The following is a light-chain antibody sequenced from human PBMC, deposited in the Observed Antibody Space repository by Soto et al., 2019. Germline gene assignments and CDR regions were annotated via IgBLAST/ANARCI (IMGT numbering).Light chain of an antibody. J-gene: IGKJ4*01. Sequence: DIQMTQSPSSLSASVGDRVTITCRASQSLSNNLNWYQQKPGKAPRLLIYAASSLQSGVPSRFSGSGSGTDFTLFINSLQPEDFTTYYCQQSYRTPLTFGGGTKVEIK. CDR3: QQSYRTPLT. V-gene: IGKV1-39*01. CDR1: QSLSNN. CDR2: AAS.